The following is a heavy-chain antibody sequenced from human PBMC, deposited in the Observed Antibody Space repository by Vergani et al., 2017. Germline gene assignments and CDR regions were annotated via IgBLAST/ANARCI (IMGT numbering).Heavy chain of an antibody. D-gene: IGHD6-19*01. J-gene: IGHJ4*02. CDR1: GFTFSSYG. V-gene: IGHV3-15*01. CDR2: IQSKTDGGTT. CDR3: TTDLGEWLVFDY. Sequence: VQLVESGGGVVQPGRSLRLSCAASGFTFSSYGMHWVRQAPGKGLEWVGSIQSKTDGGTTDFAAPVKDRFTISRDDSKNTLYLQRNSLKTEDTTVYYCTTDLGEWLVFDYWGQGTLVTVSS.